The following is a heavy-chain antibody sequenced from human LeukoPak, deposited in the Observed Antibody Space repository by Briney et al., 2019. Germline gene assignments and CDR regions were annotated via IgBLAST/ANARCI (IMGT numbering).Heavy chain of an antibody. CDR1: GFTFKDYG. D-gene: IGHD1-26*01. Sequence: GRSLRLSCAATGFTFKDYGMHWVRQPPGKGLEWVSSINWNGGGTDYADSVKGRFTISRDNARNSLYLQLSSLRPEDTALYYCAKHMRATNTYSFFGLDVWGQGTTVTVSS. CDR2: INWNGGGT. V-gene: IGHV3-9*01. CDR3: AKHMRATNTYSFFGLDV. J-gene: IGHJ6*02.